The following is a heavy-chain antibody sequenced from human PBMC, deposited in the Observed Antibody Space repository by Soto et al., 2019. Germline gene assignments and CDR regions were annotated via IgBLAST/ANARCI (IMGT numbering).Heavy chain of an antibody. CDR1: GRSITSYY. J-gene: IGHJ4*02. CDR3: ARTYDSNGYANEFDS. Sequence: SETLSLTCSVSGRSITSYYWSWVRQPPGNGLEWIGYIYDNGITSQNPSLKSRVTMSADTSQNQFSLKLTSVTGADTAVYYCARTYDSNGYANEFDSWGQGILVTVSS. V-gene: IGHV4-59*12. D-gene: IGHD3-22*01. CDR2: IYDNGIT.